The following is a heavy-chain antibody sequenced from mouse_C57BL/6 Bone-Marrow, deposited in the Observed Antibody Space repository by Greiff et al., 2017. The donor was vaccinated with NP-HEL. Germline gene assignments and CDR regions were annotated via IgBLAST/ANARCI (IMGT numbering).Heavy chain of an antibody. V-gene: IGHV1-5*01. CDR2: IYPGNSDT. CDR3: TGYGSSSWYFDV. CDR1: GYTFTSYW. D-gene: IGHD1-1*01. Sequence: EVQLQQSGTVLARPGASVKMSCKTSGYTFTSYWMHWVKQRPGQGLEWIGAIYPGNSDTSYNQKFKGKAYMELSSLTNEDSAVYYCTGYGSSSWYFDVWGTGTTVTVSS. J-gene: IGHJ1*03.